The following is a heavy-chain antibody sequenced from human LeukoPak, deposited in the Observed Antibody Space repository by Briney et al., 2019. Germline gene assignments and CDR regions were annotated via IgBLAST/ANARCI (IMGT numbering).Heavy chain of an antibody. CDR3: AKGSSYYDSYGVYYYHMDV. J-gene: IGHJ6*03. CDR1: GYTFTSYY. Sequence: EASVTVSCKASGYTFTSYYMHWVRQAPGQGLEWMGIINPSGGSTSYAQKFQGRVTMTRDMSTSTVYMELSSLRSEDTAVYYCAKGSSYYDSYGVYYYHMDVWGKGTTVTVSS. D-gene: IGHD3-22*01. CDR2: INPSGGST. V-gene: IGHV1-46*01.